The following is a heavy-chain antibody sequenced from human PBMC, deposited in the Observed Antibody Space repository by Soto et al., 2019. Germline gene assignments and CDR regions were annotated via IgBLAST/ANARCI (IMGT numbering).Heavy chain of an antibody. D-gene: IGHD3-22*01. J-gene: IGHJ4*02. Sequence: QVVQSGAEVKKLGASVKGFCPTSGYRLTRYGVRWGGQAPGQGLEWMGLISPFNGNTKYAHHFRGKITMTTDTSTNTASLEVRSLTYDDTAVYFCVRDYSSFPDVWGQGTLVTVSS. V-gene: IGHV1-18*01. CDR3: VRDYSSFPDV. CDR2: ISPFNGNT. CDR1: GYRLTRYG.